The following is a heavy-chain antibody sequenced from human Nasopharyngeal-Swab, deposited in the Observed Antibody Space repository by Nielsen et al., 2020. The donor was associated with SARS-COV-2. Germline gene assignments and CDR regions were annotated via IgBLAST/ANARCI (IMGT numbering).Heavy chain of an antibody. J-gene: IGHJ4*02. D-gene: IGHD3-22*01. CDR3: AKDLWYYYDSSGSDY. CDR2: ISGSGGST. Sequence: VRQAPGKGLEWVSAISGSGGSTYYADSVKGRFTISRDNSKNTLYLQMNSLRAEDTAVYYCAKDLWYYYDSSGSDYWGQGTLVTV. V-gene: IGHV3-23*01.